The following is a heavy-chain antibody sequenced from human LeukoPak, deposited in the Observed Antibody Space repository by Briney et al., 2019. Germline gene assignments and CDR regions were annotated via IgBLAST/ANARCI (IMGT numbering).Heavy chain of an antibody. CDR2: MNPNSGNT. CDR1: GYTFTSYD. V-gene: IGHV1-8*01. D-gene: IGHD1-26*01. CDR3: ARGLGGVGATPGWFDP. Sequence: ASVKVSCKASGYTFTSYDINWERQATGQGLEWMGWMNPNSGNTGYAQKFQGRVTMTRNTSISTAYMELSSLRSEDTAVYYCARGLGGVGATPGWFDPWGQGTLVTVSS. J-gene: IGHJ5*02.